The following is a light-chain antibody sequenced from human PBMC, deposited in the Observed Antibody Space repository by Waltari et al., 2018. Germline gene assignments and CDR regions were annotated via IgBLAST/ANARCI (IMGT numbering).Light chain of an antibody. CDR2: AAY. V-gene: IGKV1-39*01. CDR3: QQSYSTPL. CDR1: QSISSH. Sequence: IQMTQSPSSLASSVGDRVTIPCRASQSISSHLNWYQQKPGKAPKPLIYAAYSLQSGVPQRFSGSGSGTDFTLTISSLQPEDFATYYCQQSYSTPLFGGGTKVEIK. J-gene: IGKJ4*01.